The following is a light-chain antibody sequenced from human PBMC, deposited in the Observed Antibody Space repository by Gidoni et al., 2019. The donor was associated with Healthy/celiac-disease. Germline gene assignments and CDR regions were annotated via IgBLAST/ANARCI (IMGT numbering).Light chain of an antibody. V-gene: IGKV3-11*01. CDR3: QQRSNWPPT. J-gene: IGKJ1*01. CDR2: DAS. Sequence: EIVLTQSPATLSLSPGERATLSCRASQSVSSYLAWYQQNPGQAPRLLLYDASTRATGIPARFSGSGSGTDFTLTISSLEPEDFAVYYCQQRSNWPPTFGQXTKVEIK. CDR1: QSVSSY.